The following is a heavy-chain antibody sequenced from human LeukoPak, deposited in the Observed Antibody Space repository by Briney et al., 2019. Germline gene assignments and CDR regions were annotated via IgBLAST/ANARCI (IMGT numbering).Heavy chain of an antibody. CDR1: GGSFSGYY. J-gene: IGHJ5*02. CDR3: ARGRYGTVTRGWFDP. Sequence: PSETLSLTCAVYGGSFSGYYWSWLRQPPGKGLEWIGYIYYSGTTNYNPSLKSRVTISVDTSKKEISLKLSSVTAADTAVYYCARGRYGTVTRGWFDPWGQGTLVTVSS. D-gene: IGHD1-1*01. CDR2: IYYSGTT. V-gene: IGHV4-59*01.